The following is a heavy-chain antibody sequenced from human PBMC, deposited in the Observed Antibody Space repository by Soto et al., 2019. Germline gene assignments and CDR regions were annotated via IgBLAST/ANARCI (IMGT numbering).Heavy chain of an antibody. J-gene: IGHJ4*02. CDR1: GFTFSHAW. V-gene: IGHV3-15*07. CDR3: TTFRYCYYSSGYYHWDS. Sequence: GGSLRLSCAASGFTFSHAWMNWVRQAPGKGLEWVGRIKSKTDGGATDYAAPVKGRFTISRDDSKNTLYLQMNSLKTEDTAMYFCTTFRYCYYSSGYYHWDSCGEGTLVTVSS. D-gene: IGHD3-22*01. CDR2: IKSKTDGGAT.